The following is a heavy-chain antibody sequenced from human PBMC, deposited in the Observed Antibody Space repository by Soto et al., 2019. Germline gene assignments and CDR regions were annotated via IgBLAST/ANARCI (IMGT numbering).Heavy chain of an antibody. Sequence: EVQLVESGGGLVQPGGSLRLSCAASGFTFSSYWMHWVRQAPGKGLVWVSRINFDGTTTNSADSVRGRFTISRDNAKNTLYLQMNSLRVEDTAVYYCVRGAAAGYYGVDVWGQGTTVTVSS. CDR1: GFTFSSYW. V-gene: IGHV3-74*01. CDR3: VRGAAAGYYGVDV. D-gene: IGHD6-13*01. J-gene: IGHJ6*02. CDR2: INFDGTTT.